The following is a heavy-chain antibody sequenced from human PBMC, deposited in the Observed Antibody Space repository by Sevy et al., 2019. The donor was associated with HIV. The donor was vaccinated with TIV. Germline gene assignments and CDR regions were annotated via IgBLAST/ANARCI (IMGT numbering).Heavy chain of an antibody. D-gene: IGHD2-8*02. CDR3: STDPIIVLLVTDGMDV. J-gene: IGHJ6*02. V-gene: IGHV3-15*01. Sequence: GGSLRLFCAASGFTFSNAWMSWVRQAPGKGLEWVGRIKSKTDGGTIDYAAPVKGTFTISRDDSKNTVYLQMNSLKSEDTAVYYCSTDPIIVLLVTDGMDVWGQGTTVTVSS. CDR1: GFTFSNAW. CDR2: IKSKTDGGTI.